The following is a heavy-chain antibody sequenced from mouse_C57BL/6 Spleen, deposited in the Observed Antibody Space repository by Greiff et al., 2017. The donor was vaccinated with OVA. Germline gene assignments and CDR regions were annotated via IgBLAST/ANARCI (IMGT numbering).Heavy chain of an antibody. CDR3: ARTGLPYAMDY. D-gene: IGHD3-3*01. Sequence: QVQLQQPGAELVRPGSSVKLSCKASGYTFTSYWMHWVKQRPIQGLEWIGNIDPSDSETHYNQKFKDKATLTVDKSSSTAYMQLSSLTSEDSAVYYCARTGLPYAMDYWGKGTSVTVSS. CDR2: IDPSDSET. CDR1: GYTFTSYW. J-gene: IGHJ4*01. V-gene: IGHV1-52*01.